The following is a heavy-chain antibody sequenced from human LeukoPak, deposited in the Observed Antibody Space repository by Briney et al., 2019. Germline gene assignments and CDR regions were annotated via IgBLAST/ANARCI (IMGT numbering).Heavy chain of an antibody. Sequence: GGSLRLSCAASGFIFTEYYMSWIRQAPGKGLEWVSYMKNSGDTIYYADSVKGRFTIARDNAKNSLYLQMNSLRAEDTAVYYCARSRTMATKNGASYYFDYWGQGTLVTVSS. D-gene: IGHD5-24*01. J-gene: IGHJ4*02. CDR1: GFIFTEYY. CDR3: ARSRTMATKNGASYYFDY. V-gene: IGHV3-11*01. CDR2: MKNSGDTI.